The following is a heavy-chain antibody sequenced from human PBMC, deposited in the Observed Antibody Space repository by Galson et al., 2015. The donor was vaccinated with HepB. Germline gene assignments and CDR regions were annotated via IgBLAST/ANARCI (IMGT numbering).Heavy chain of an antibody. CDR2: TYYRSKWYN. D-gene: IGHD6-13*01. V-gene: IGHV6-1*01. J-gene: IGHJ5*02. CDR3: AGTGPYKAAADNWFDP. Sequence: CAISGDSVSSNSAAWNWIRQSPSRGLEWLGRTYYRSKWYNDYAVSVKSRITINPDTSKNQFSLQLNSVTPEDTAVYYCAGTGPYKAAADNWFDPWGQGTLVTVSS. CDR1: GDSVSSNSAA.